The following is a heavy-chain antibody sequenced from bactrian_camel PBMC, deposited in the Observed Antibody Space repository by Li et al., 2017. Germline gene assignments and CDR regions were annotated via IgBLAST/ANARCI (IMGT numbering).Heavy chain of an antibody. D-gene: IGHD1*01. CDR3: SVSTDCLRGYPQFGH. CDR1: GYIFGSCG. J-gene: IGHJ4*01. Sequence: QVQLVESGGGSVQAGGFLRLSCVASGYIFGSCGMGWYRQAPGKEREGVAFIEGDGSTSYADSVKGRFTISQSQNTVTLQMNNLKPEDTAMYYCSVSTDCLRGYPQFGHWGQGTQVTVS. V-gene: IGHV3S53*01. CDR2: IEGDGST.